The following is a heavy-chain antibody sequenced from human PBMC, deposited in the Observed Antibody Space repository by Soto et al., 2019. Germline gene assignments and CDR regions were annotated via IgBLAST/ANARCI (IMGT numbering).Heavy chain of an antibody. CDR1: GFTMFSSYD. D-gene: IGHD4-4*01. CDR3: AREAYSKSLGY. J-gene: IGHJ4*02. V-gene: IGHV3-30-3*01. CDR2: IPYGDADNK. Sequence: QVQLVESGGGVVQPGRSLRLSCVASGFTMFSSYDMHWVRQAPGKGLEWVGFIPYGDADNKVYADSVRGRFTISRDNSKNTVYLQMDSLRVEDMAVYYCAREAYSKSLGYWGQGTLVIVSS.